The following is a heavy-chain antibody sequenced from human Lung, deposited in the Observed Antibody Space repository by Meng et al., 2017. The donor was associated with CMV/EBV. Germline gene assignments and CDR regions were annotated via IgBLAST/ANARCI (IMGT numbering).Heavy chain of an antibody. CDR1: GFTFNDYG. D-gene: IGHD3-16*01. V-gene: IGHV3-30*02. J-gene: IGHJ6*02. CDR3: AKGGPLGVPFFGMDV. CDR2: IGYGGSNK. Sequence: GGSLRLXCATSGFTFNDYGMHWVRQAPGKGLEWVAFIGYGGSNKYTAESVKGRFSISRDNSKNTLFLQMDSLRLEDTAVYYCAKGGPLGVPFFGMDVWGQGXTVTVSS.